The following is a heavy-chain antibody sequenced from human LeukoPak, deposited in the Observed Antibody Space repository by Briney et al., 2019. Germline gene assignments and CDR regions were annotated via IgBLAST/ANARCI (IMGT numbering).Heavy chain of an antibody. CDR1: GFTFSNYW. CDR2: IKEDGSEK. V-gene: IGHV3-7*01. CDR3: ARARYSDF. J-gene: IGHJ4*02. Sequence: GGSLRLSCVASGFTFSNYWMTWVRQAPGKGLEWVANIKEDGSEKNYADSVKGRFTISRDNAKNSLYLQMNSLRGEDTAVYYCARARYSDFWGQGTQVTVSS.